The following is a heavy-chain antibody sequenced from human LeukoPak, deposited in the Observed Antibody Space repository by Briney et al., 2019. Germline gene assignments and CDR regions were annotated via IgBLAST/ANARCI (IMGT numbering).Heavy chain of an antibody. CDR3: ARTRARITIIVVAPSHAFDI. Sequence: MASETLSLTCAVYGGSFSGYYWSWIRQPPGKGLEWIGEINHSGSTNYNPSLKSRVTISVDTSKNQFSLKLSSVTAADTAVYYCARTRARITIIVVAPSHAFDIWGQGTMVTVSS. CDR2: INHSGST. CDR1: GGSFSGYY. D-gene: IGHD3-22*01. J-gene: IGHJ3*02. V-gene: IGHV4-34*01.